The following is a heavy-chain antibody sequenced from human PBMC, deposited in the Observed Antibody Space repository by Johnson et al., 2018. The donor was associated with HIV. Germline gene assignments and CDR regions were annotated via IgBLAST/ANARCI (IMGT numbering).Heavy chain of an antibody. CDR3: AKPKSGYALGLGAFDI. D-gene: IGHD5-12*01. CDR2: ISYDGSNK. Sequence: QVQLVESGGGVVQPGRSLRLSCAASGFTFSSYAMHWVRQAPGKGLEWVAVISYDGSNKHYADSVKGRFTISRDNSKNTLYLQMNSLRAEDTAVYYCAKPKSGYALGLGAFDIWGQGTMVTVSS. V-gene: IGHV3-30*14. J-gene: IGHJ3*02. CDR1: GFTFSSYA.